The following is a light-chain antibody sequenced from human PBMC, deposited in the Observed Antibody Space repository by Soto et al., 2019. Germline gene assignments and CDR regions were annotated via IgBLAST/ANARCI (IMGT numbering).Light chain of an antibody. Sequence: QSALTQPASVSGSPGQSITISCTGSSSDVGGYTYVSWYQQHPGKAPKLMIYDVSSRPSGVSNRFSGSKSGNTASLTISGLQAEDEADYYCSSHTSSTLGVVFGGGTKLTVL. V-gene: IGLV2-14*01. J-gene: IGLJ2*01. CDR3: SSHTSSTLGVV. CDR1: SSDVGGYTY. CDR2: DVS.